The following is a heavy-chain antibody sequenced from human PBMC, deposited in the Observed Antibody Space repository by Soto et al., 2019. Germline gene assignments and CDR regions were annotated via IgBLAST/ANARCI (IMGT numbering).Heavy chain of an antibody. D-gene: IGHD3-22*01. Sequence: ASVKVSCKASGGTFSSYAISWVRQAPGQGLEWMGGIIPIFGTANYAQKFQGRVTITADESTSTAYMELSSLRSEDTAVYYCARVGEYYYDSSGYRPIHNWFDPWGQGTLVTVSS. J-gene: IGHJ5*02. CDR1: GGTFSSYA. CDR2: IIPIFGTA. CDR3: ARVGEYYYDSSGYRPIHNWFDP. V-gene: IGHV1-69*13.